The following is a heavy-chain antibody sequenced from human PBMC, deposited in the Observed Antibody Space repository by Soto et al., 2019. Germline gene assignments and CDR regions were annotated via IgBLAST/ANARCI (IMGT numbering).Heavy chain of an antibody. CDR2: IYHGGST. CDR3: AGERGSIAVRGPFDP. CDR1: SGSITNNNW. V-gene: IGHV4-4*02. Sequence: QVQLQESGPGLVKPSGTLSLTCTVTSGSITNNNWWRWVRQSPGKGLEWIGEIYHGGSTNYNPSLMIRVSISVDNSRNQFSLTLTSVTAADTAVYYGAGERGSIAVRGPFDPGGQGTLVTVSS. D-gene: IGHD3-10*01. J-gene: IGHJ3*01.